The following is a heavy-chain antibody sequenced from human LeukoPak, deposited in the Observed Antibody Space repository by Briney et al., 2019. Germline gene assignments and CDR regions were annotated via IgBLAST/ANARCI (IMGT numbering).Heavy chain of an antibody. V-gene: IGHV3-23*01. CDR3: ATPGVYSSSQFTYFDY. CDR2: LSGSGVAT. D-gene: IGHD6-13*01. J-gene: IGHJ4*02. CDR1: GFTLNSFA. Sequence: GSLRLSCAVSGFTLNSFAMSWVRQAPGKGLEWVSSLSGSGVATYYADSVKGRFTISRDNAKNSLYLRMNSLRAEDTAVYYCATPGVYSSSQFTYFDYWGQGTLVTVSS.